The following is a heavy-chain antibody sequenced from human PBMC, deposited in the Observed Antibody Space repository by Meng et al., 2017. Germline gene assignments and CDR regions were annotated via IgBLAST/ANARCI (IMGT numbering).Heavy chain of an antibody. CDR1: GGPFSSYA. V-gene: IGHV1-69*01. CDR3: ARVEYYDSSGYYAAFDI. CDR2: IIPIFGTA. J-gene: IGHJ3*02. Sequence: QVCLVQSGAEVKKAGSAGKVPCKASGGPFSSYAISWVRQAPGQGLEWMGGIIPIFGTANYAQKFQGRVTITADESTSTAYMELSSLRSEDTAVYYCARVEYYDSSGYYAAFDIWGQGTMVTVSS. D-gene: IGHD3-22*01.